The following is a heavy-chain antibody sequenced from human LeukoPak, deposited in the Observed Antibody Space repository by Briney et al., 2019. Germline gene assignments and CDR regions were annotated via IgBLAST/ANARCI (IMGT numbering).Heavy chain of an antibody. J-gene: IGHJ5*02. V-gene: IGHV3-48*01. Sequence: GGSLRLSCAASGFAFSSYSMNWVRQAPGKGLEWVSYISSSSSTIYYADSVKGRFTISRDNAKNSLYLQMNSLRAEDTAVYYCVRDEESGYSYGYNWFDPWGQGTLVTVSS. CDR2: ISSSSSTI. D-gene: IGHD5-18*01. CDR1: GFAFSSYS. CDR3: VRDEESGYSYGYNWFDP.